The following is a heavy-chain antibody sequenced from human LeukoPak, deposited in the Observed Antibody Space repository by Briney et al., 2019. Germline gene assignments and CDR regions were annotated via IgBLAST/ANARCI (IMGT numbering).Heavy chain of an antibody. CDR2: IRYDATNK. Sequence: PGGSLRLSCAASGFNFSDYGMHWVRQAPGKGLEWVAFIRYDATNKYYADSVKGRFSIFRDTSKNTLYLQMSGLRTEDTAVYFCGEDLRYSSSWHSGDYWGQGSLVIVSS. CDR1: GFNFSDYG. V-gene: IGHV3-30*02. J-gene: IGHJ4*02. D-gene: IGHD6-13*01. CDR3: GEDLRYSSSWHSGDY.